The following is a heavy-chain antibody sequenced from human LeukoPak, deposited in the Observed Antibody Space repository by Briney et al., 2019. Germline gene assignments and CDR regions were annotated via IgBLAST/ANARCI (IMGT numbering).Heavy chain of an antibody. V-gene: IGHV4-59*01. CDR1: GGFISSYC. D-gene: IGHD6-13*01. CDR3: ARYEGAAAADY. CDR2: IYYSGST. J-gene: IGHJ4*02. Sequence: PSETLSLTCTVSGGFISSYCWSWIRQPPGKGLEWIGYIYYSGSTNYNPSLKSRVTISVDTSKNQFSLKLSSVTAADTAVYYCARYEGAAAADYWGQGTLVTVSS.